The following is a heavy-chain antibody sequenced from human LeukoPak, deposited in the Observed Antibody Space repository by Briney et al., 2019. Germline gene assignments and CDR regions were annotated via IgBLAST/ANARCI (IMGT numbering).Heavy chain of an antibody. CDR3: ARKGAAGPSFDY. CDR2: IYYSGTT. J-gene: IGHJ4*02. Sequence: PSETLSLTCAVSGGSISTSSYYWGWIRQPPGKGLEWIGYIYYSGTTYYNPSLKSRVTISVDTSRTRFSLNLNSVTAADTAVYFCARKGAAGPSFDYWGQGTLVTVSS. CDR1: GGSISTSSYY. V-gene: IGHV4-61*05. D-gene: IGHD6-13*01.